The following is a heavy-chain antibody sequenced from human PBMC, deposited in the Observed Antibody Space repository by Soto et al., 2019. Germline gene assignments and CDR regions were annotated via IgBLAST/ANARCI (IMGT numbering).Heavy chain of an antibody. Sequence: GVSLRLSCAASGFTFDDYAMHWVRQAPGKGLEWVSGISWNSGSIGYADSVKGRFTISRDNAKNSLYLQMNSLRAEDTALYYCAKEGRFDSSGYYHWYYFDYWGQGTLVTVSS. V-gene: IGHV3-9*01. CDR3: AKEGRFDSSGYYHWYYFDY. CDR2: ISWNSGSI. D-gene: IGHD3-22*01. CDR1: GFTFDDYA. J-gene: IGHJ4*02.